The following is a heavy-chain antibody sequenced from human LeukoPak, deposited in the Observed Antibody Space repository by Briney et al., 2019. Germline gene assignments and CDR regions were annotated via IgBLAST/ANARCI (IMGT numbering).Heavy chain of an antibody. CDR1: GGSISSSSYY. CDR3: ASYPLVVVVAAVEYYYYYGMDV. V-gene: IGHV4-39*01. D-gene: IGHD2-15*01. CDR2: IYYSGST. Sequence: SETLSLTRTVSGGSISSSSYYWGWIRQPPGKELEWIGTIYYSGSTYYNPSLKSRVTISVDTSKNQFSLKLSSVTAADTAVYYCASYPLVVVVAAVEYYYYYGMDVWGQGTTVTVSS. J-gene: IGHJ6*02.